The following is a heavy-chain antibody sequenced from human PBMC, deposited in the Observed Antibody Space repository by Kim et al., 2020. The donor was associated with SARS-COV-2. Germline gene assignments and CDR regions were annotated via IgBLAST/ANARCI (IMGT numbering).Heavy chain of an antibody. CDR2: ISYDGSNK. J-gene: IGHJ4*02. V-gene: IGHV3-30*18. Sequence: GGSLRLSCAASGFTFSSYGMHWVRQAPGKGLEWVAVISYDGSNKYYADSVKGRFTISRDNSKNTLYLQMNSLRAEDTAVYYCAKIPRDCTNGVCGFWGQGTLVTVSS. CDR3: AKIPRDCTNGVCGF. D-gene: IGHD2-8*01. CDR1: GFTFSSYG.